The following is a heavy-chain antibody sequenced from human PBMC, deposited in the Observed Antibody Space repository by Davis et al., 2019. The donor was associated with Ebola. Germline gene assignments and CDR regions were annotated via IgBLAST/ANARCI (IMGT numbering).Heavy chain of an antibody. CDR3: ARLYGPGHYLNWYFNL. D-gene: IGHD3-10*01. V-gene: IGHV5-51*01. Sequence: PGGSLRLSCQGSEYRFANYWIGWVRHTPGKGLEWLGMIYPSDSDTRYSPSFQGQVIISADQSISTAYLQWNSLQASDTAVYYCARLYGPGHYLNWYFNLWGRGTLVTVSS. CDR1: EYRFANYW. CDR2: IYPSDSDT. J-gene: IGHJ2*01.